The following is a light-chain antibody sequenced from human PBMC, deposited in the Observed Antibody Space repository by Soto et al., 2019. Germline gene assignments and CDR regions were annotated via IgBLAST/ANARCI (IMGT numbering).Light chain of an antibody. CDR1: KLGDKY. CDR2: QDN. J-gene: IGLJ2*01. CDR3: QAWDSSTVV. Sequence: SYELTQPPSVSVSPGQTASITCSGDKLGDKYASWYQQKPGQSPVLVIYQDNERPSGIPERFSGSNSGSTATLTISGTQAMDEADYYCQAWDSSTVVFGGGTKVTVL. V-gene: IGLV3-1*01.